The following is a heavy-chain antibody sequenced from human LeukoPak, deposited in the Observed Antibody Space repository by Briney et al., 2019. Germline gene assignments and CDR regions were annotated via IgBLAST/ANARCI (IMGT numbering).Heavy chain of an antibody. Sequence: SETLSLTCTVSGGSISSYYWSWIRQPPGKGLEWIGYIYYSGSTNYNPSLKSRVTMSVDMSKNQLSLKLSSVTAADTAVYYCARRRITIFGMDVWGQGTTVTISS. J-gene: IGHJ6*02. CDR1: GGSISSYY. CDR2: IYYSGST. V-gene: IGHV4-59*08. CDR3: ARRRITIFGMDV. D-gene: IGHD3-3*01.